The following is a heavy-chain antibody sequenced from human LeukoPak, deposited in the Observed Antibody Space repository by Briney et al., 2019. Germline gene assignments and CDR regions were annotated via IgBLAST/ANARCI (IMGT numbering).Heavy chain of an antibody. CDR3: ARGGITMVRAPDY. J-gene: IGHJ4*02. V-gene: IGHV3-7*01. D-gene: IGHD3-10*01. Sequence: PGGSLRLSCAASGFTFSSYWMSWVRQAPGKGLEWVANIKQDGSEKYYVDSVKGRFTISRDNAKNSLYLQMNSLRAEDTAVYYCARGGITMVRAPDYWGQGTLVTVSS. CDR1: GFTFSSYW. CDR2: IKQDGSEK.